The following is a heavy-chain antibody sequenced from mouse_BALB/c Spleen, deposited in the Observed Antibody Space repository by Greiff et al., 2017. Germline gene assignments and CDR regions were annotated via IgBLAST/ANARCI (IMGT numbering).Heavy chain of an antibody. V-gene: IGHV1S29*02. D-gene: IGHD2-2*01. J-gene: IGHJ2*01. CDR1: GYTFTDYN. CDR3: AREEGDYGYPYYFDY. Sequence: VQLQQSGPELVKPGASVKISCKASGYTFTDYNMHWVKQSHGKSLEWIGYIYPYNGGTGYNQKLKSKATLTVDNSSSTAYMELRSLTSEDSAVYYCAREEGDYGYPYYFDYWGQGTTLTVSS. CDR2: IYPYNGGT.